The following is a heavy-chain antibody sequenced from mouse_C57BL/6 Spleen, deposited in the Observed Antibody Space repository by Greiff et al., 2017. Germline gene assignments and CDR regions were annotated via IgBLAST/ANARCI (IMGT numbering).Heavy chain of an antibody. Sequence: EVQGVESGGGLVKPGGSLKLSCAASGFTFSSYAMSWVRQTPEKRLEWVATISDGGSYTYYPDNVKGRFTISRDNAKNNLYLQMSHLKSEDTAMYYCARRPPPYGSSHWYFDVWGTGTTVTVSS. CDR1: GFTFSSYA. CDR3: ARRPPPYGSSHWYFDV. CDR2: ISDGGSYT. V-gene: IGHV5-4*01. J-gene: IGHJ1*03. D-gene: IGHD1-1*01.